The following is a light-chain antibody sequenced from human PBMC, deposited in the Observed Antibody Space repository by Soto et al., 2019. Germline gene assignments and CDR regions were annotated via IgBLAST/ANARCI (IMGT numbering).Light chain of an antibody. CDR3: QQFQNSRT. CDR2: SIS. J-gene: IGKJ1*01. V-gene: IGKV3-20*01. Sequence: IVLTQSPGTLSLSPGERTTLSCRTRETITGRSLAWYQQKPGQAPRVLITSISNRATGIPDRFSGSGSGADFTLTITRLEPEDFAVYYCQQFQNSRTFGQGTRVEI. CDR1: ETITGRS.